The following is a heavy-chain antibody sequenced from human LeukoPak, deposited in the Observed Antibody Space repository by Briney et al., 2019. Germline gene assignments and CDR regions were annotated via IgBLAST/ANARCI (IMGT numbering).Heavy chain of an antibody. V-gene: IGHV3-23*01. Sequence: QPGGSLRLSCAASGFTFSSHAMSWVRQAPGKGLEWVSAISGSGGSTYYADFVKGRFTISRDNSKNTLYLQMNSLRAEDTAVYYCAKDPHMVRGVIITSYWGQGTLVTVSS. D-gene: IGHD3-10*01. J-gene: IGHJ4*02. CDR3: AKDPHMVRGVIITSY. CDR2: ISGSGGST. CDR1: GFTFSSHA.